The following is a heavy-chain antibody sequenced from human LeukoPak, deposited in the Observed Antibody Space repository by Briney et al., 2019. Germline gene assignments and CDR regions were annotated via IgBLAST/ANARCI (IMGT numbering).Heavy chain of an antibody. CDR2: IIPIFGTA. CDR1: GGTFSSYA. J-gene: IGHJ4*02. Sequence: EASVKVSCKASGGTFSSYAISWVRQAPGQGLEWMGGIIPIFGTANYAQKFQGRVTITADESTSTAYMELSSLRSEDTAVYYCASHQARYSSGWYFGPFDYWGQGTLVTVSS. V-gene: IGHV1-69*13. D-gene: IGHD6-19*01. CDR3: ASHQARYSSGWYFGPFDY.